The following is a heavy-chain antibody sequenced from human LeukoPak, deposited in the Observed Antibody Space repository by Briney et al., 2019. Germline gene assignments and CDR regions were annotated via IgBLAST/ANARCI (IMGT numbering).Heavy chain of an antibody. CDR3: AREVMEWSIDY. J-gene: IGHJ4*02. CDR1: GGSISSGDYY. D-gene: IGHD3-3*01. Sequence: DPSQTLSLTCTVSGGSISSGDYYWSWIRQPPGKGLEWIGYIYYSGSTYYNPSLKSRVTISVDTSKNQVSLKLIFVDAADTAVYYCAREVMEWSIDYWGQGTLITVSS. CDR2: IYYSGST. V-gene: IGHV4-30-4*08.